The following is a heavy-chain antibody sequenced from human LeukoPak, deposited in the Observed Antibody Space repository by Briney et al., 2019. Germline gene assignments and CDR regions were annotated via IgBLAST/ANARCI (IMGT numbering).Heavy chain of an antibody. CDR3: ARENYYDSSENWFDP. Sequence: PGGSLRLSRAASGFTVSSNYMSWVRQAPGKGLEWVAVIWYDGSNKYYADSVKGRFTISRDNSKNTLYLQMNSLRAEDTAVYYCARENYYDSSENWFDPWGQGTLVTVSS. V-gene: IGHV3-33*08. CDR2: IWYDGSNK. D-gene: IGHD3-22*01. J-gene: IGHJ5*02. CDR1: GFTVSSNY.